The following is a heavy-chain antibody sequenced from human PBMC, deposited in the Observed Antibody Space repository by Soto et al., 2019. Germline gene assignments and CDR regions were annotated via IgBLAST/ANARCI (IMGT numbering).Heavy chain of an antibody. J-gene: IGHJ4*01. CDR1: GYTFTGYY. CDR2: INPNSGGT. V-gene: IGHV1-2*02. Sequence: GASVKVSCKAAGYTFTGYYMHWVRQAPGQGLEWMGWINPNSGGTNYAQKFQGRATMTRDTSISTAYMELSGLRSDDTATYFCARALQGHLITLWGHGTLVTVSS. CDR3: ARALQGHLITL.